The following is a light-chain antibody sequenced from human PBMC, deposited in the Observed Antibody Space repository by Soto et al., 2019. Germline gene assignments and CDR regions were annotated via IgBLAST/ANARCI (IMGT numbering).Light chain of an antibody. Sequence: QSALTQPASVSGSPGQSITISCTGSNSDVGAYNYVSWYQQHPGKAPKLIIYEVNNRPSGVSHRFSGSKSGNTASLTSSGLQADDEADYYCASYTISSTRVFGGGTKLTVL. CDR2: EVN. V-gene: IGLV2-14*01. CDR1: NSDVGAYNY. J-gene: IGLJ3*02. CDR3: ASYTISSTRV.